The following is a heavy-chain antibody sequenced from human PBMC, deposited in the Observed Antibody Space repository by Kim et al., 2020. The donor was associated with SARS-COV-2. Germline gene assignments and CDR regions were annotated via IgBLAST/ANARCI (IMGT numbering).Heavy chain of an antibody. D-gene: IGHD2-2*01. J-gene: IGHJ4*02. V-gene: IGHV4-34*01. CDR3: ARGPDIVVVPQMAYYFDY. CDR2: INHSGST. Sequence: SETLSLTCAVYGGSFSGYYWSWIRQPPGKGLEWIGEINHSGSTNYNPSLKSRVTISVDTSKNQFSLKLSSVTAADTAVYYCARGPDIVVVPQMAYYFDYWGQGTLVTVSS. CDR1: GGSFSGYY.